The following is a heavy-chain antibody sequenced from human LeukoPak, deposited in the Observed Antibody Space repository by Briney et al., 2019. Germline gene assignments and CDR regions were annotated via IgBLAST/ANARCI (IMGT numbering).Heavy chain of an antibody. CDR1: GFTCISYS. CDR2: ISSSSSYI. Sequence: GGSLRLSCAASGFTCISYSVNWVRQAPGKGLEWVSSISSSSSYIYYADSVKGRFTISRDNAKNSLYLQMNSLRAEDTAVYYCASLVVGAIDYWGQGALVTVSS. D-gene: IGHD1-26*01. CDR3: ASLVVGAIDY. V-gene: IGHV3-21*01. J-gene: IGHJ4*02.